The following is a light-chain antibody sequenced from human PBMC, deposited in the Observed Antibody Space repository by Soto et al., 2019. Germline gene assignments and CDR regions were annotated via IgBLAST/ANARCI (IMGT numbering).Light chain of an antibody. V-gene: IGKV1-5*01. CDR1: QSISSW. CDR3: KQYNSYPWT. CDR2: DAS. J-gene: IGKJ1*01. Sequence: DIQMTQSPSTLSASVGDRVTITCRASQSISSWLAWYQQKPGKAPQLLIYDASSLESGVPSRFSVSGSGTEFTLTISSLQPDDFATYYCKQYNSYPWTFGQGTKVEIK.